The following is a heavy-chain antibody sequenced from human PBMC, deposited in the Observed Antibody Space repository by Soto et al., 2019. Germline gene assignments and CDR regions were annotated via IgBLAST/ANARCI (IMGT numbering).Heavy chain of an antibody. D-gene: IGHD3-22*01. V-gene: IGHV1-18*01. J-gene: IGHJ4*02. CDR3: ARDFEVDSSGSRKNFDY. CDR2: ISAYNGNT. Sequence: QVQLVQSGAEVKKPGASVKVSCKASGYTFTSYGISWVRQAPGQGLEWMGWISAYNGNTNYAQKLQGRVTMTTDTSTSTAYMELRSLRADDTAVYYCARDFEVDSSGSRKNFDYWGQGTLVTVSS. CDR1: GYTFTSYG.